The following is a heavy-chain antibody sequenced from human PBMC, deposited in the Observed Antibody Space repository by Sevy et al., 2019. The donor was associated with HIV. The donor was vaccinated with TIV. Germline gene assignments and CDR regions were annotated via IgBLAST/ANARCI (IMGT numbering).Heavy chain of an antibody. CDR1: GGSLSGYY. CDR2: ISHSGTT. CDR3: ARIGLVRGPRPYGLDV. Sequence: SETLSLTCAVYGGSLSGYYWSWVRQSPGGGLKWIGEISHSGTTNYNPSLKSRASISVDTSKNQFSLKLRSVTAADTATFYCARIGLVRGPRPYGLDVWGQWTTVTVSS. D-gene: IGHD3-10*01. V-gene: IGHV4-34*01. J-gene: IGHJ6*02.